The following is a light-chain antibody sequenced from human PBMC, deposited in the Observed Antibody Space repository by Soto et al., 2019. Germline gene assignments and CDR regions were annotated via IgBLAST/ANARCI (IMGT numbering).Light chain of an antibody. Sequence: QSVLTQPPSVSGATGQRVTISCTGSSSNIGTGYDVHWYQQVPGSAPKVLIYGNTNRPSGVPDRFSGSKSGTSASMAITGLQADDEADYYCQSYDSTLLGVFGGGTKLTVL. CDR1: SSNIGTGYD. CDR2: GNT. V-gene: IGLV1-40*01. CDR3: QSYDSTLLGV. J-gene: IGLJ2*01.